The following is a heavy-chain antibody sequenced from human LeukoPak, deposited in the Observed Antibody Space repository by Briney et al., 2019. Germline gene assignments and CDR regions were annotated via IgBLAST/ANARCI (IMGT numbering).Heavy chain of an antibody. D-gene: IGHD5-18*01. Sequence: GASVKVSCKASGGTFSSYAFTWVRQAPGQGLEWMGGIIPIFGTANYAQKFQGRVTITTDKSTSTAYMELSSLRSEDTAVYYCARGPNTASFDYWGQGTLVTVSS. CDR2: IIPIFGTA. CDR1: GGTFSSYA. V-gene: IGHV1-69*05. CDR3: ARGPNTASFDY. J-gene: IGHJ4*02.